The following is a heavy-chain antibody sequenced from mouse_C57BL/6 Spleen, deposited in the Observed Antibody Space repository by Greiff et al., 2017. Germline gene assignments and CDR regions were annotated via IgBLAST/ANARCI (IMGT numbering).Heavy chain of an antibody. D-gene: IGHD2-3*01. CDR3: ARGIYDGYYDAMDY. CDR1: GYTFTSYW. Sequence: QVQLQQSGAELVKPGASVKMSCKASGYTFTSYWITWVKQRPGQGLEWIGDIYPGSGSTNYNEKFKSKATLTVDTSSSTAYMQLSSLTSEDSAVYYCARGIYDGYYDAMDYWGQGTSVTVSS. CDR2: IYPGSGST. J-gene: IGHJ4*01. V-gene: IGHV1-55*01.